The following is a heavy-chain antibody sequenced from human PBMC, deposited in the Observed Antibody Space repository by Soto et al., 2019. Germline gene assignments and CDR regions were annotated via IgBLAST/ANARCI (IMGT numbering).Heavy chain of an antibody. D-gene: IGHD2-2*01. CDR2: ISYDGTNK. V-gene: IGHV3-30*18. Sequence: GGSLRLSCAASGFTFSVYAMHWVRQAPGKGLEWVAVISYDGTNKYYADSVKGRFTTSRDNSKNTLWLQMNGLRAEDTAVYYCAKDWLWGSTSCYGFDYWGQGALVTVSS. CDR3: AKDWLWGSTSCYGFDY. J-gene: IGHJ4*02. CDR1: GFTFSVYA.